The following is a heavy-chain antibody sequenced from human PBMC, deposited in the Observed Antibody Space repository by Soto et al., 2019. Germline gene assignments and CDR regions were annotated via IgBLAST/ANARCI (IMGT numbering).Heavy chain of an antibody. CDR2: IYYSGST. CDR3: ARSKAMWGRYDH. J-gene: IGHJ4*02. V-gene: IGHV4-39*01. CDR1: GGSISSSSYY. D-gene: IGHD1-26*01. Sequence: NPSETLSLTCTVSGGSISSSSYYWGWIRQPPGKGLEWIGSIYYSGSTYYNPSLKSRVTISVDTSKNQFSLKLSSVTAADTAVYYCARSKAMWGRYDHWGQGTLVTVSS.